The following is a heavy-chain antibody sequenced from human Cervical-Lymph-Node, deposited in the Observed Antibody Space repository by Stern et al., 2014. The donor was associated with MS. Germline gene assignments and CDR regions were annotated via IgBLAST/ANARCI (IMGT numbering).Heavy chain of an antibody. CDR3: ANPLPYAN. CDR1: GDTFASYP. CDR2: VNPTDGRT. J-gene: IGHJ1*01. D-gene: IGHD4-17*01. Sequence: QVQLVQSGSEVKKPGASVKVSCKASGDTFASYPKHWLRQAPGQGFVLMGIVNPTDGRTTYAQTFKGRVTLTRDTSTRTVYMELSSLRTEDPAMYFCANPLPYANWGQGTRVTVSS. V-gene: IGHV1-46*03.